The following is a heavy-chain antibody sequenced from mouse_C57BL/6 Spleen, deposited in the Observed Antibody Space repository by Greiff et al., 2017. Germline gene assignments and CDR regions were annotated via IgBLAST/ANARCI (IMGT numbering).Heavy chain of an antibody. Sequence: QVQLQQPGAELVKPGASVKLSCKASGYTFTSYWMQWVKQRPGQGLEWIGEIDPSDRYTNYNQKFKGKATLTVDTSSSTAYMQLSSLTSEDSAVYYCERYNTTVEGHYAMGYWGKGTSVTVSA. V-gene: IGHV1-50*01. D-gene: IGHD1-1*01. J-gene: IGHJ4*01. CDR1: GYTFTSYW. CDR3: ERYNTTVEGHYAMGY. CDR2: IDPSDRYT.